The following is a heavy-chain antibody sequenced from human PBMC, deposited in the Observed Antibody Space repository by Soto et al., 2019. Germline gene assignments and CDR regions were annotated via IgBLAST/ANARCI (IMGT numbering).Heavy chain of an antibody. Sequence: SQTLSVTCTISGDSVSRNSAAWNWIRQSPSRGLEWLGRTYYRSKWYNDYAVSVKSRITINPDTSKNQFSLQLNSVTPEDTAVYYCARERMQWREQLYYFDYWGQGTLVTVSS. J-gene: IGHJ4*02. CDR2: TYYRSKWYN. D-gene: IGHD6-19*01. CDR3: ARERMQWREQLYYFDY. V-gene: IGHV6-1*01. CDR1: GDSVSRNSAA.